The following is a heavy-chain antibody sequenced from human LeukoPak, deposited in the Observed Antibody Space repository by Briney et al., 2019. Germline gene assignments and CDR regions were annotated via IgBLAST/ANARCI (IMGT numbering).Heavy chain of an antibody. J-gene: IGHJ5*02. D-gene: IGHD2-2*01. CDR1: GYTFTGYY. CDR3: ARDHCSSTSCRNVGHWFDP. V-gene: IGHV1-2*02. Sequence: ASVKVSCKASGYTFTGYYMHWVRQAPGQGLEWMGWINPNSGGTNYAQKFQGRVTMTRDTSISTAYMELSRLRSDDAAVYYCARDHCSSTSCRNVGHWFDPWGQGTLVAVSS. CDR2: INPNSGGT.